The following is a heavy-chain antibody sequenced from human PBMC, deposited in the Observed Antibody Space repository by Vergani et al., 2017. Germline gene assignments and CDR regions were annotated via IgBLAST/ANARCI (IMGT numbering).Heavy chain of an antibody. CDR2: IYTSGST. V-gene: IGHV4-61*02. J-gene: IGHJ6*03. CDR3: ASLAWPDYDFWSGYADYYYYMDV. CDR1: GGSISSGSYY. Sequence: QVQLQESGPGLVKPSQTLSLTCTVSGGSISSGSYYWSWIRQPAGKGLEWIGRIYTSGSTNYNPSLKSRVTISVDPAKNQFSLKLRSVTAADTAVDYCASLAWPDYDFWSGYADYYYYMDVWGKGTTVTVSS. D-gene: IGHD3-3*01.